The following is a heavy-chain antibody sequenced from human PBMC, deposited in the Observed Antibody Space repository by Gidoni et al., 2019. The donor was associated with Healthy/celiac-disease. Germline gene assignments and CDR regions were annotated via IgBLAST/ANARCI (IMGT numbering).Heavy chain of an antibody. CDR2: IYYSGCT. CDR1: GCFISSCDSY. J-gene: IGHJ5*02. Sequence: QVQLQESGPGLVKPSQPLSLTCTDPGCFISSCDSYWSWIRQPPGKGLEWIGYIYYSGCTYYNPSLKSRVTISVDTSKNQFSLKLSSVTAADTAVYYCARVGITIVQGVIIEGWFDPWGQGTLVTVSS. V-gene: IGHV4-30-4*01. CDR3: ARVGITIVQGVIIEGWFDP. D-gene: IGHD3-10*01.